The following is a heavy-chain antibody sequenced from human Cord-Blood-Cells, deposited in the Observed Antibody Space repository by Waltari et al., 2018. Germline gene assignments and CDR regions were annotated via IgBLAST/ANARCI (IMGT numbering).Heavy chain of an antibody. J-gene: IGHJ4*02. CDR1: GSTFSNAW. Sequence: EVQLVESGGGLVKPGGSLRLPCAASGSTFSNAWMSWVRTAPGKGLDGVGRIKSKTDGGTTDYAAPVKGRFTISRDDSKNTLYLQMNSLKTEDTAVYYCTTARGWGATDYWGQGTLVTVSS. CDR2: IKSKTDGGTT. CDR3: TTARGWGATDY. V-gene: IGHV3-15*01. D-gene: IGHD1-26*01.